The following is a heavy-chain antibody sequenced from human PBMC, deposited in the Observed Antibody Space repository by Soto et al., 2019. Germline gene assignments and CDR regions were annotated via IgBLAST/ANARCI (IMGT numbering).Heavy chain of an antibody. Sequence: PGESLKISCKGSGYSFAGYWITWVRQKPGKGLEWMGRIDPSDSQTYYSPSFRGHVTISATKSITTVFLQWSSLRASDTAMYYCAKQIYDSDTGPNSQYYFVSWGQEPPVTVSS. CDR2: IDPSDSQT. CDR1: GYSFAGYW. CDR3: AKQIYDSDTGPNSQYYFVS. V-gene: IGHV5-10-1*01. J-gene: IGHJ4*02. D-gene: IGHD3-22*01.